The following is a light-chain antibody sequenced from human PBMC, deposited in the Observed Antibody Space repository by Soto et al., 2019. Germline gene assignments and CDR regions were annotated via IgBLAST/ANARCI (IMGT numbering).Light chain of an antibody. CDR1: SSDVGGYNY. Sequence: QSALTQPASVSGSPGQSITITCTGTSSDVGGYNYVSWYQQHPGKAPKLMIYDVSNRPSGVSNRFSGSKSGNTASLTISGLQAEDEPDYYCSSYTSSSLHVFGTGTKLTVL. V-gene: IGLV2-14*03. CDR3: SSYTSSSLHV. CDR2: DVS. J-gene: IGLJ1*01.